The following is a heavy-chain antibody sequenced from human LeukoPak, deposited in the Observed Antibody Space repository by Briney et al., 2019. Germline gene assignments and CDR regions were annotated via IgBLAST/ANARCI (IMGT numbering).Heavy chain of an antibody. CDR3: ARTRASVYYDSSGYHPLFDY. CDR1: GYTFTGYY. CDR2: INPYSAGT. D-gene: IGHD3-22*01. Sequence: APVKVCGKASGYTFTGYYMHWVRQAPGQGLEWRGWINPYSAGTHCSQKFQGRVTMTTDTSIRTAYMELSRLRTDDTAVYYCARTRASVYYDSSGYHPLFDYWGQGTLVTVSS. V-gene: IGHV1-2*02. J-gene: IGHJ4*02.